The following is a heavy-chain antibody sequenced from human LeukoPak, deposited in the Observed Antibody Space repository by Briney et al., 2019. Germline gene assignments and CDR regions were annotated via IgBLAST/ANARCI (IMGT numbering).Heavy chain of an antibody. J-gene: IGHJ3*02. CDR2: ISSSSSYI. CDR1: GFTFSSYS. Sequence: GGSLRLSCAASGFTFSSYSMNWVRQAPGKGLEWVSSISSSSSYIYYADSVKGRFTISRDNAKNSLYLQMNSLRAEDTAVYYCARSFYDSSGPYAFDIWGQGTMVTVSS. CDR3: ARSFYDSSGPYAFDI. D-gene: IGHD3-22*01. V-gene: IGHV3-21*01.